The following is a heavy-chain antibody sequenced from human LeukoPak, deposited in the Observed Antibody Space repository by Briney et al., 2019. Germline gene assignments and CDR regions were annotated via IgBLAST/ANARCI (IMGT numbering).Heavy chain of an antibody. CDR1: GYTFTSYG. Sequence: ASVKVSCKASGYTFTSYGISWVRQAPGQGLEWMGWISAYNGNTNYAQKLQGRVTMTTDTSTSTAYMELRSLRSDDTAVYYCARARKRIAVAGYLYYYYGMDVWGQGTTVTVSS. V-gene: IGHV1-18*01. D-gene: IGHD6-19*01. CDR3: ARARKRIAVAGYLYYYYGMDV. J-gene: IGHJ6*02. CDR2: ISAYNGNT.